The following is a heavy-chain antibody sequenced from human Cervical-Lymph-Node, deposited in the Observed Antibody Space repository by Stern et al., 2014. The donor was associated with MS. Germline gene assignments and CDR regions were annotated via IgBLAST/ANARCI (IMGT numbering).Heavy chain of an antibody. CDR2: INANSGGT. CDR3: ARDMSTVTTPYFDY. Sequence: QVQLVESGAEVRRPGASVKVACKASGFTFTSCYMHWVRQAPVQGLEWMGWINANSGGTNSAQKFQGRVTMTRDTSISTVYMDLTGLTSDDTAIYYCARDMSTVTTPYFDYWGQGTLVTVPS. CDR1: GFTFTSCY. J-gene: IGHJ4*02. D-gene: IGHD4-17*01. V-gene: IGHV1-2*02.